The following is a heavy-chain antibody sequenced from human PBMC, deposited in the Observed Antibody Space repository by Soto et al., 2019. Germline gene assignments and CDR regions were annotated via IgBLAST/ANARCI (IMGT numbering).Heavy chain of an antibody. CDR2: IWYDGSNK. J-gene: IGHJ4*02. CDR3: ARAHRDYGDYYFDY. CDR1: GFTFSSYG. D-gene: IGHD4-17*01. V-gene: IGHV3-33*01. Sequence: GGSLRLSCAASGFTFSSYGMHWVRQAPGKGLEWVAVIWYDGSNKYYADSVKGRFTISRDNSKNTLYLQMNSLRAEDTAVYYCARAHRDYGDYYFDYWGQGTLVTVSS.